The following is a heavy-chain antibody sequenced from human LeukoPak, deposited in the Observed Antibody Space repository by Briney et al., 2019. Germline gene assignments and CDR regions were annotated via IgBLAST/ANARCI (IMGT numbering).Heavy chain of an antibody. V-gene: IGHV4-39*07. CDR2: VYYTGSA. D-gene: IGHD3-10*01. CDR1: GGSISSTSYH. J-gene: IGHJ4*02. Sequence: SETLSLTCTVSGGSISSTSYHWAWIRQPPGKGLEWIATVYYTGSAYYNPSLKSRVTISVDTSKNQFSLKLSSVTAADTAVYYCARVTITMVRGVIINGFDYWGQGTLVTVSS. CDR3: ARVTITMVRGVIINGFDY.